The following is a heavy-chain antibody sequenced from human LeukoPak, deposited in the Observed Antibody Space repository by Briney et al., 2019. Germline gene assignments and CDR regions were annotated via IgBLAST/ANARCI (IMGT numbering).Heavy chain of an antibody. Sequence: ASVKVSCKTSGGTFSSYAISWVRQAPGQGLEWVGGIIPISGITNNAQKFQGRVTITADESTSTAYMELSSLRPEDTAMYYCATSAYTGGVFETWGQGTLVTVSS. D-gene: IGHD2-8*02. CDR2: IIPISGIT. V-gene: IGHV1-69*13. J-gene: IGHJ5*02. CDR1: GGTFSSYA. CDR3: ATSAYTGGVFET.